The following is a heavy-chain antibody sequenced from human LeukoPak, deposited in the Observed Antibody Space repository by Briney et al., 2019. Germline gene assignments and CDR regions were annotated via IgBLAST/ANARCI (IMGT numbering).Heavy chain of an antibody. Sequence: GGSLRLSCAASGLTDSSNYMSWVREAPGKGLEWVSDISSSSSYTNSADSVKGRFTISRDNAKNSLYLQMNSLRAEDTAVYYCARGDYSSSVPDYWGQGTLVTVSS. CDR2: ISSSSSYT. CDR3: ARGDYSSSVPDY. D-gene: IGHD2-2*01. J-gene: IGHJ4*02. CDR1: GLTDSSNY. V-gene: IGHV3-11*05.